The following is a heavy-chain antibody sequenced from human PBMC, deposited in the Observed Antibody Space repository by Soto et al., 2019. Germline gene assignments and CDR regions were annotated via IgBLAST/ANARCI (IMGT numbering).Heavy chain of an antibody. CDR1: GYTLTNYG. V-gene: IGHV1-18*04. J-gene: IGHJ3*02. D-gene: IGHD5-12*01. CDR3: ATDGPSNSGNLYAFDI. Sequence: ASVKVSCKASGYTLTNYGVTWVRQAPGQGLEWLGRVTPYKADTNSAQNLQGRVTMATDTSTNTAYLGLRSLRSDDTAVYFCATDGPSNSGNLYAFDIWGQGTMVTVSS. CDR2: VTPYKADT.